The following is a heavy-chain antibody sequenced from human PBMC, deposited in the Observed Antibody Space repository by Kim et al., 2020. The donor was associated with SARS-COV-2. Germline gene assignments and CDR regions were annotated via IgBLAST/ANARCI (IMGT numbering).Heavy chain of an antibody. CDR3: AKDRSLGIVVVMLGAFDI. J-gene: IGHJ3*02. CDR1: GFTFSSYA. CDR2: ISGSGGST. D-gene: IGHD3-22*01. V-gene: IGHV3-23*01. Sequence: GGSLRLSCAASGFTFSSYAMSWVRQAPGKGLEWVSAISGSGGSTYYTDSVKGRFTISRDNSKNTLYLQMNSLRAEDTAVYYCAKDRSLGIVVVMLGAFDIWGQGTMVTVSS.